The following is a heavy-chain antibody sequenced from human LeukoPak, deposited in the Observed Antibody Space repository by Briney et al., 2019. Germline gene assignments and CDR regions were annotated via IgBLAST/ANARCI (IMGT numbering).Heavy chain of an antibody. Sequence: GASVKVSCKASGYTFTGYYMHWVRQAPGQGLEWMGWMSPNSGNTGYAQKFQGRITITRNTSISTAYMELSSLRSEDTAVYYCGREGYSSGFDYWGQGTLVTVSS. CDR2: MSPNSGNT. J-gene: IGHJ4*02. D-gene: IGHD6-19*01. CDR3: GREGYSSGFDY. CDR1: GYTFTGYY. V-gene: IGHV1-8*03.